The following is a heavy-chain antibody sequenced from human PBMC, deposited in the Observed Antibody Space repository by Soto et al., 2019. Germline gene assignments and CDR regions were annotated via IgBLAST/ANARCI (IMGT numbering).Heavy chain of an antibody. D-gene: IGHD5-12*01. Sequence: SVKVSCKASGGTFSSYAISWVRQAPGQGLEWMGGIIPIFGTANYAQKFQGRVTITADKSTSTAYMELSSLRSEDTAVYYCARLGYSGYDGWFDHWGQGTLVTVSS. CDR2: IIPIFGTA. J-gene: IGHJ5*02. CDR1: GGTFSSYA. CDR3: ARLGYSGYDGWFDH. V-gene: IGHV1-69*06.